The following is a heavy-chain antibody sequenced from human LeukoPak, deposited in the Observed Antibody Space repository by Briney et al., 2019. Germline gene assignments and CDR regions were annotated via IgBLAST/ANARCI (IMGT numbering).Heavy chain of an antibody. D-gene: IGHD3-22*01. J-gene: IGHJ4*02. CDR3: AKGSYYDSSGTFYFDY. V-gene: IGHV3-23*01. Sequence: GGSLRLSCAASGFTFSSYAMSWVRQAPGKGLEWVSGISGSGDNTYYADSVKGRFTISRDNSKNTLYVQVNSLGTEDTAAYYCAKGSYYDSSGTFYFDYWGQGTLVTVSS. CDR1: GFTFSSYA. CDR2: ISGSGDNT.